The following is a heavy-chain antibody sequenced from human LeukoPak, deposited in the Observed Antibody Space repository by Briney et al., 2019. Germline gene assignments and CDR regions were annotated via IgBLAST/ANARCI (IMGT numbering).Heavy chain of an antibody. Sequence: PSGTLSLTCAVYGGSFSGYYWSWIRQPPGKGLEWIGEINHSGSTNYNPSLKSRVTVSVDTSKNQFSLKLSSVTAADTAVYYCARPYYDFWSGYLNAFDIWGQGTMVTVSS. D-gene: IGHD3-3*01. CDR1: GGSFSGYY. CDR3: ARPYYDFWSGYLNAFDI. J-gene: IGHJ3*02. V-gene: IGHV4-34*01. CDR2: INHSGST.